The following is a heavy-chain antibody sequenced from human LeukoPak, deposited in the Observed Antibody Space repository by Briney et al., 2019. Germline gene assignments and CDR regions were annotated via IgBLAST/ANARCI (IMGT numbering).Heavy chain of an antibody. CDR3: ATISPVTTYYYGMDV. CDR2: FDPEDGKT. V-gene: IGHV1-24*01. Sequence: ASVKVSCKVSGYTLTELSMHWVRQAPGKGLEWMGGFDPEDGKTIYAQKFQGRVTMTEDTSTDTAYMELSSLRSEDTAVYYCATISPVTTYYYGMDVWGQGTTVTVSS. CDR1: GYTLTELS. J-gene: IGHJ6*02. D-gene: IGHD4-17*01.